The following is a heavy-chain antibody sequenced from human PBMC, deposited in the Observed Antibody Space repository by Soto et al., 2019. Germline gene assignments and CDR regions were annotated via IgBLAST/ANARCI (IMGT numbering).Heavy chain of an antibody. CDR2: IDYSWGT. CDR1: GGSVSSDIYY. CDR3: ARAYDYDSGGYLFDY. V-gene: IGHV4-31*03. D-gene: IGHD3-22*01. J-gene: IGHJ4*02. Sequence: SETLSLTCSVSGGSVSSDIYYCTWIRQHPGSGPEWIGHIDYSWGTYYNPSRQSRVTISLEMSKNQWFLKLTCVSAADTAVYYCARAYDYDSGGYLFDYWGQGTLVTVSS.